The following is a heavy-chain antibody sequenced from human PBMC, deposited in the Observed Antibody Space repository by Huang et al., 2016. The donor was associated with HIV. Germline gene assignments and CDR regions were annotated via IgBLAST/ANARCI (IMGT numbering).Heavy chain of an antibody. CDR2: TYYRFKWYN. V-gene: IGHV6-1*01. CDR3: ARGHDFYYDKTGYSFDY. J-gene: IGHJ4*02. Sequence: QVRLQQSGPGLLTPSQTLSLTCAISGDSFSANSVTWNWIRQSPSGGLEWMGRTYYRFKWYNEYAESVKSRITIATDSTKNAFALQLKSVVPEDTAVYFCARGHDFYYDKTGYSFDYWGQGSLVTVST. CDR1: GDSFSANSVT. D-gene: IGHD3-9*01.